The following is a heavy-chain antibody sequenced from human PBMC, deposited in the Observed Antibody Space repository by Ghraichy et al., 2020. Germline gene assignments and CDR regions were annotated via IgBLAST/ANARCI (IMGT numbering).Heavy chain of an antibody. CDR2: GRGRGGKT. CDR3: AKGQCISASCYVFDP. V-gene: IGHV3-23*01. J-gene: IGHJ5*02. Sequence: RGGGQGGGRGGEGGWAGRGRGGKTAYADAVTGRVTISRDNSKSTLYLQMHSLRAEDSALVRCAKGQCISASCYVFDPWGQGTRVTVSS. D-gene: IGHD2-2*01.